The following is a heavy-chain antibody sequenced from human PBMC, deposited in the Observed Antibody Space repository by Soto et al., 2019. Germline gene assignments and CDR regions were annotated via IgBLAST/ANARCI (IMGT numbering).Heavy chain of an antibody. D-gene: IGHD5-18*01. Sequence: GGSLRLSCEGSGFTLSDHYMDWVRQAPGKGLEWVGRSRNRGNNYDTEYAVSGKGRFTISRDDTKNSVHLQMNSLKTEDTARYHCVTYCGYSSGLWGQGTLVTVSS. V-gene: IGHV3-72*01. CDR1: GFTLSDHY. CDR2: SRNRGNNYDT. J-gene: IGHJ4*02. CDR3: VTYCGYSSGL.